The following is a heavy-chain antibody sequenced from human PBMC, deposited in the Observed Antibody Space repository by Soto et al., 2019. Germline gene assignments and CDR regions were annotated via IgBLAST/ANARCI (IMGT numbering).Heavy chain of an antibody. J-gene: IGHJ6*02. Sequence: AASVKVSCKASGDVFRSYGINWVRQAPGQGLEWMGGIIPISGTTNYAQKFQGRVAITADESTDTVYMELRRLRSEDTAVYFCARVRCFNGLCHTADYGMDVWGQGTTFTVSS. CDR2: IIPISGTT. D-gene: IGHD2-8*01. CDR3: ARVRCFNGLCHTADYGMDV. V-gene: IGHV1-69*13. CDR1: GDVFRSYG.